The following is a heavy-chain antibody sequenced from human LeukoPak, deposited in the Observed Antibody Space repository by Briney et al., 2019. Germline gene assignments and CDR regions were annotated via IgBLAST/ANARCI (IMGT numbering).Heavy chain of an antibody. J-gene: IGHJ4*02. V-gene: IGHV1-69*04. D-gene: IGHD3-22*01. CDR1: GGTFSSYA. CDR2: IIPILGIA. CDR3: ARIYYDSSGYFDY. Sequence: SVKVSCKASGGTFSSYAISWVRQAPGQGLEWMGRIIPILGIANYAQKFQGRVTSTADKSTSTAYMELSSLRSEDTAVYYCARIYYDSSGYFDYWGQGTLVTVSS.